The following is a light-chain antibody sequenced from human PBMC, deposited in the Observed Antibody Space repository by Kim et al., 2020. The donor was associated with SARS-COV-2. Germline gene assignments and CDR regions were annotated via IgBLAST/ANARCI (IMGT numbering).Light chain of an antibody. V-gene: IGKV2-30*01. CDR1: ESPEYSDGNAY. CDR3: MQSAHWTWT. CDR2: KVS. Sequence: PASIACRSSESPEYSDGNAYLNWLQQRPGQSPRRLVYKVSNRESGVPERFSGSGSGTDFTLQISRVEAEDACVYYCMQSAHWTWTFGQGTKVDIK. J-gene: IGKJ1*01.